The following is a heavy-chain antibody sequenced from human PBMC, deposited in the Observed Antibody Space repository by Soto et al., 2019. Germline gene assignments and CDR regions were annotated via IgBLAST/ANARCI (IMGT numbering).Heavy chain of an antibody. J-gene: IGHJ4*02. Sequence: ETVALACTVSGVSISRDYWSCVRQPPGKGLEWIGYIYYSGSTNYNPSLKSRVTISVDTSKNQFSLKLSSVTAADTAVYYCARHTYYYDSSGPVAYWGQGTLVTVS. CDR3: ARHTYYYDSSGPVAY. CDR1: GVSISRDY. CDR2: IYYSGST. D-gene: IGHD3-22*01. V-gene: IGHV4-59*01.